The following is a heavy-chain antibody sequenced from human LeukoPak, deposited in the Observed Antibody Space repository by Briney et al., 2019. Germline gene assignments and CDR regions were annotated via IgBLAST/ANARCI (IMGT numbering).Heavy chain of an antibody. Sequence: ASVKVSCKASGYTFTNYDINWVRQTSGQGLEWMGWLNPNSGKRGYAQKFQGRVTITRDTSTSTAYIELSSLRSEDTAVYYCARGNIASTGLSWFDPWGQGTLVTVSS. CDR2: LNPNSGKR. CDR3: ARGNIASTGLSWFDP. CDR1: GYTFTNYD. J-gene: IGHJ5*02. D-gene: IGHD6-13*01. V-gene: IGHV1-8*02.